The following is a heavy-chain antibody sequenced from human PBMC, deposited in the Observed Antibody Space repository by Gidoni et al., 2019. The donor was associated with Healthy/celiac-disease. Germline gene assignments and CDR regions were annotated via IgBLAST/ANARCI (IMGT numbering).Heavy chain of an antibody. J-gene: IGHJ4*02. CDR1: GGSISSYY. CDR2: IYTGGRT. Sequence: QVQLQESGPGMVQPSETLSLTCTVSGGSISSYYWSWIRQPAGKGLEWIGRIYTGGRTNYNPSLKSRVTMSVDTSKNQFSLKLSSVTAADTAVYYCARERITMKIDYWGQGTLVTVSS. CDR3: ARERITMKIDY. D-gene: IGHD3-22*01. V-gene: IGHV4-4*07.